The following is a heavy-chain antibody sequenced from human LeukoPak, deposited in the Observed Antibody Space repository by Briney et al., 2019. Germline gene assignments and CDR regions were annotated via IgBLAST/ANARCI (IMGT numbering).Heavy chain of an antibody. Sequence: PSETLSLTCTVSGGSISSSSYYWGWIRQPPGKGLEWIGSIYYSGSTYYNPSLKSRVTISVDTSKNQFSLKLSSVTAADTAVYYCAREYGYIAVSEYYFDYWGQGTLVTVSS. CDR3: AREYGYIAVSEYYFDY. CDR2: IYYSGST. J-gene: IGHJ4*02. D-gene: IGHD6-19*01. CDR1: GGSISSSSYY. V-gene: IGHV4-39*07.